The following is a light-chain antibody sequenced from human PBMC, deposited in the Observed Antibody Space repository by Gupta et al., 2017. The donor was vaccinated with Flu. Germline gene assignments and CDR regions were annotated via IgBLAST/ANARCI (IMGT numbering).Light chain of an antibody. CDR2: RDN. J-gene: IGLJ3*02. CDR3: QVWDNSWG. Sequence: SYELTQTLSVSVALGQTARITCGGNHIGSKNVHWYQQRPGQAPVLVIYRDNNRPSGIPERFSGSNSGNTATLTISRTQAGDEADYYCQVWDNSWGFGGGTKLTVL. CDR1: HIGSKN. V-gene: IGLV3-9*01.